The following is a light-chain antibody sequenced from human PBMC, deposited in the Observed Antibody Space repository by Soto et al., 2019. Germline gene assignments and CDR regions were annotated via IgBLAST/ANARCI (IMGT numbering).Light chain of an antibody. Sequence: DIQLTQSPPTLSASVGDRVTITCRASQSIRYYLAWYQQMPGKAPKLLIYGASSLQSGVPSRFSGSGSGTEFTLTISSLQPYDFATYFCQHHNIYSQTFGQGTKV. V-gene: IGKV1-5*01. CDR2: GAS. J-gene: IGKJ1*01. CDR3: QHHNIYSQT. CDR1: QSIRYY.